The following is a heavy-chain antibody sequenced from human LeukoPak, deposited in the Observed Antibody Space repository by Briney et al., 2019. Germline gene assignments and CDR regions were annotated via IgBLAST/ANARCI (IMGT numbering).Heavy chain of an antibody. CDR3: ARDIASTRMDV. CDR1: GFTFRSHG. V-gene: IGHV3-33*01. J-gene: IGHJ6*02. D-gene: IGHD2-15*01. Sequence: GGSLRLSCVASGFTFRSHGMHWVRQAPGKGLEWVAVIWYDGSNEYFADSVKGRFTISRDNSKNILYLQMNSLRAEDTAVYYRARDIASTRMDVWGQGTTVSVSS. CDR2: IWYDGSNE.